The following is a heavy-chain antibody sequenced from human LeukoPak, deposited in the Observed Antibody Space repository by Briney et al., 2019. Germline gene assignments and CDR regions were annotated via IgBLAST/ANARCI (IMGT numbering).Heavy chain of an antibody. V-gene: IGHV5-51*01. CDR1: GYSFTSYW. Sequence: GESLKISCKGSGYSFTSYWIGWVRQMPGKGLEWMGIIYPGDSDTRYSPSFQGQVTISADKSISTAYLQWSSLKASDTAMYYCARQRGLRRPRDDAFDIWGQGTMVTVSS. J-gene: IGHJ3*02. CDR2: IYPGDSDT. D-gene: IGHD4-17*01. CDR3: ARQRGLRRPRDDAFDI.